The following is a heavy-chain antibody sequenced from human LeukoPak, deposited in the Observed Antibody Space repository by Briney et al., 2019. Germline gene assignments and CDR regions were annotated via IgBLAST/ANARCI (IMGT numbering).Heavy chain of an antibody. CDR2: IYYSGST. D-gene: IGHD1-14*01. Sequence: SETLSLTCTVSGGSVSSGSYYWSWIRQPPGKGLEWIGYIYYSGSTNYNPSLKSRVTMSVDTSKNQFSLKLSSVTAADTAVYYCARGLGHRAFDIWGQGTMVTVSS. J-gene: IGHJ3*02. V-gene: IGHV4-61*01. CDR3: ARGLGHRAFDI. CDR1: GGSVSSGSYY.